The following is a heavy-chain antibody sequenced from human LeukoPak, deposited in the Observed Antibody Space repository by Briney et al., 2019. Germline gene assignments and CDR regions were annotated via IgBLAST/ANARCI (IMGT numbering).Heavy chain of an antibody. Sequence: SVKVSCKASGGTFSSYAISWVRQAPGQGLEWMGGIIPIFGTANYAQKFQGRVTITADESTSTAYMELSSLRSEDTAVYYCASADIVVVPAATGRGSYYYGMDVWGQGTTVTVSS. V-gene: IGHV1-69*13. CDR2: IIPIFGTA. J-gene: IGHJ6*02. CDR3: ASADIVVVPAATGRGSYYYGMDV. D-gene: IGHD2-2*01. CDR1: GGTFSSYA.